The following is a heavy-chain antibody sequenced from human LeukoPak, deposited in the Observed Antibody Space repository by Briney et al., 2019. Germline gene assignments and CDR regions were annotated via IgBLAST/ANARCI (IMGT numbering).Heavy chain of an antibody. D-gene: IGHD3-9*01. CDR1: GYNFNAFG. Sequence: ASVKVSCKASGYNFNAFGISWVRQAPGQGLEWMGWISVTHGNTNYAQKFQGRVTMTKDTSTSTAYMELRGLRSDDTAVYYCARDSSDILTGYNYFDHWGQGTLVTVSS. V-gene: IGHV1-18*01. CDR3: ARDSSDILTGYNYFDH. J-gene: IGHJ4*02. CDR2: ISVTHGNT.